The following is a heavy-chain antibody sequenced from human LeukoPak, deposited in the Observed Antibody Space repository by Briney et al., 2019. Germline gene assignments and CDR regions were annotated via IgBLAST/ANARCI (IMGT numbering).Heavy chain of an antibody. Sequence: GGSLRLSCAASGFTFSSYAMSWVGPAPGQGLEWGSAISGSGGSTYYADSVKGRFTTSRDTSKTRLYMQMNSLTAEDTAVYSCAKVNPIMITFGGVIVNPPDYWGQGTLVTVSS. J-gene: IGHJ4*02. CDR3: AKVNPIMITFGGVIVNPPDY. D-gene: IGHD3-16*02. CDR1: GFTFSSYA. V-gene: IGHV3-23*01. CDR2: ISGSGGST.